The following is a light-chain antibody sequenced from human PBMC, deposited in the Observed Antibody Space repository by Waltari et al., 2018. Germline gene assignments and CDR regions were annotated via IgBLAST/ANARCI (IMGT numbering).Light chain of an antibody. Sequence: EIVLTQSPDFQSVTPKEKVTITSRASQSICTSVHWYQQKPDQSPKLIIKYASQSISGVPSRFSGSGSGTGFTLSINSLEAEDAAVYYCHQSNGLPRTFGQGTKVEIK. CDR1: QSICTS. V-gene: IGKV6D-21*02. CDR3: HQSNGLPRT. J-gene: IGKJ1*01. CDR2: YAS.